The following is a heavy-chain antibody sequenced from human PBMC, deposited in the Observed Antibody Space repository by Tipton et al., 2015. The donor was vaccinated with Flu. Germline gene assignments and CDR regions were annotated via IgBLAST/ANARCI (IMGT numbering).Heavy chain of an antibody. CDR3: ARDGAGYNGAFDM. D-gene: IGHD5-24*01. CDR1: GYTFTAHY. Sequence: QVQLVQSGAEVKKAGASVKVSCKGSGYTFTAHYMHWVRQAPGQGLEWMGWINANDNGTRYPQKFQGRVTMTRDTSISTVYMELSRLSSDDTAVYYCARDGAGYNGAFDMWGQGTMVTASS. J-gene: IGHJ3*02. V-gene: IGHV1-2*02. CDR2: INANDNGT.